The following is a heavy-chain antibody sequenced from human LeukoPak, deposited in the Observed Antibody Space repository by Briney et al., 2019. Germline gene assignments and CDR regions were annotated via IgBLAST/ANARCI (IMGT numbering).Heavy chain of an antibody. CDR2: ISWNSGSI. Sequence: GRSLGLSCAASGFTFDDYAMHWVRQAPGKGLEWVSGISWNSGSIGYADSVKGRFTISRDNAKNSLYLQMNSLRAEDTALYYCARGRRDIVVVVAAHFDYWGQGTLVTVSS. V-gene: IGHV3-9*01. J-gene: IGHJ4*02. D-gene: IGHD2-15*01. CDR1: GFTFDDYA. CDR3: ARGRRDIVVVVAAHFDY.